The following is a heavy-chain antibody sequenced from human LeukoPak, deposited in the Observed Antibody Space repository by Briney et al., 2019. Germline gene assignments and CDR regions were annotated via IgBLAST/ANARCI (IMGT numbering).Heavy chain of an antibody. CDR3: ARHSRSWYFDY. J-gene: IGHJ4*02. D-gene: IGHD6-13*01. V-gene: IGHV4-4*07. CDR2: IYTSGST. Sequence: SETLSLTCTVSDDSSSSYYWSWIRQPAGKGLEWIGRIYTSGSTNYNPSLKSRVTMSVDTSKNQFSLRLSAVTAADTAVYHCARHSRSWYFDYWGQGTLVTVSS. CDR1: DDSSSSYY.